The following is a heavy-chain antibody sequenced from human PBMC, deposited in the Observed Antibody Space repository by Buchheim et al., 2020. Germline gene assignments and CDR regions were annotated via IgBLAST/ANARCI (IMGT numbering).Heavy chain of an antibody. Sequence: QLQLQESGSGLVKPSQTLSLTCAVSGGSISSGGYSWSRIRQPPGKGLEWIGYIYHSGSTYYNPSLKSRVTISVDRSKNQFSLKLSSVTAADTAVYYCARAITIFGVVIEGGYFDLWGRGTL. CDR2: IYHSGST. J-gene: IGHJ2*01. V-gene: IGHV4-30-2*02. D-gene: IGHD3-3*01. CDR3: ARAITIFGVVIEGGYFDL. CDR1: GGSISSGGYS.